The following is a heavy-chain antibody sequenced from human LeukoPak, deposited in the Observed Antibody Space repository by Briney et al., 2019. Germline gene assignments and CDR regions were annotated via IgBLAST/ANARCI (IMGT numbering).Heavy chain of an antibody. CDR1: GGSISSYY. CDR3: AGVGGYSYGSFDY. V-gene: IGHV4-59*01. J-gene: IGHJ4*02. D-gene: IGHD5-18*01. CDR2: IYYSGST. Sequence: PSETLSLTCTVSGGSISSYYWSWIRQPPGKGLEWIGYIYYSGSTNYNPSLKSRFTISVDTSKNQFSLKLSSVTAADTAVYYCAGVGGYSYGSFDYWGQGTLVTVSS.